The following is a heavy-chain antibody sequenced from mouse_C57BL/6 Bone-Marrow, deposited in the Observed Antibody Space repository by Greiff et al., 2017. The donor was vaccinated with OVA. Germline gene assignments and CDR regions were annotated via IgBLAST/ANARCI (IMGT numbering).Heavy chain of an antibody. D-gene: IGHD6-2*01. CDR1: GYTFTSYW. J-gene: IGHJ2*01. Sequence: QVQLQQPGAELVMPGASVKLSCKASGYTFTSYWMHWVKQRPGQGLEWIGEIDPSDSYPNYNQKFKGKSTLTVDKSSSTAYMQLSSLTSEDSAVYYCAISYYFDYWGQGTTLTVSS. CDR3: AISYYFDY. V-gene: IGHV1-69*01. CDR2: IDPSDSYP.